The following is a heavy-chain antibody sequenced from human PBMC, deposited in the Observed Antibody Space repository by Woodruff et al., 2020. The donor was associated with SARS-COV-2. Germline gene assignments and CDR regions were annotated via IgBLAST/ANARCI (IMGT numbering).Heavy chain of an antibody. CDR3: AKDQGNDYGDQLHY. CDR2: ISGGGGST. D-gene: IGHD4-17*01. J-gene: IGHJ4*02. V-gene: IGHV3-23*01. Sequence: VRQAPGKGQEWDSSISGGGGSTYYADSVRGRFTISRDNSKNTLYVQMNSLRVEDTAVYYCAKDQGNDYGDQLHYWGQGTLVTVS.